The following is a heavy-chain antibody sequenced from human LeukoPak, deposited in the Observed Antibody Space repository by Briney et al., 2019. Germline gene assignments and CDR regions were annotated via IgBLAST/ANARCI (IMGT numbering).Heavy chain of an antibody. CDR3: ARRWGGTNWVDY. V-gene: IGHV1-3*01. CDR2: INAGNGNT. CDR1: GYTFTSYA. Sequence: GASVKVSCKASGYTFTSYAMHWVRQAPGQRLEWMGWINAGNGNTKYPQKFQGRVTITRDTSASTAYMELSSLRSEDTAVYYCARRWGGTNWVDYWGQGTLVTVSS. J-gene: IGHJ4*02. D-gene: IGHD1-1*01.